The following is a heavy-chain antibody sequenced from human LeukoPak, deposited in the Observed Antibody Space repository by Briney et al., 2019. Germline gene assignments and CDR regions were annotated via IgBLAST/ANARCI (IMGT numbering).Heavy chain of an antibody. Sequence: GGSLRLSCAASGFTFDDYAMHWVRQAPGKGLEWVSGISWNSGSIGYADSVKGRFTISRDNAKNSLYLQMNSLRAEDTALYYCAKALVYDSSGYYSPPGHRGQGTLVTVSS. J-gene: IGHJ1*01. CDR2: ISWNSGSI. CDR3: AKALVYDSSGYYSPPGH. D-gene: IGHD3-22*01. CDR1: GFTFDDYA. V-gene: IGHV3-9*01.